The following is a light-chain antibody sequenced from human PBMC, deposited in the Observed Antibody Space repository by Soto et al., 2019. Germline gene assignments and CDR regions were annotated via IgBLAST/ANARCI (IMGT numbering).Light chain of an antibody. CDR2: DVI. CDR1: TIVFGCYVY. CDR3: CSFAGDFYV. J-gene: IGLJ1*01. V-gene: IGLV2-11*01. Sequence: QSVLTQPRSVSGSPGQSVAISCTGTTIVFGCYVYFSWHQQHPCKAPELIIFDVIKRLSGFPVRFSGSNFGNTASLTFSGLQAEDEADYFCCSFAGDFYVFGSGTKVTVL.